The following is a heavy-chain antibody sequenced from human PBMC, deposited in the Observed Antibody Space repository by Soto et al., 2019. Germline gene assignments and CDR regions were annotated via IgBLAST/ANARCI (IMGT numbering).Heavy chain of an antibody. CDR2: IHSTRSP. D-gene: IGHD4-17*01. Sequence: PSETLSLTCTVSGDSVSKYYWNWIRQPAGKGLEWIGRIHSTRSPNYNPSLKSRVTMSVDTSKNQFSLKLNLTSVTAADTAVYYFARSPAYGDYANLDTWGQGTLVTVSS. V-gene: IGHV4-4*07. CDR1: GDSVSKYY. J-gene: IGHJ5*02. CDR3: ARSPAYGDYANLDT.